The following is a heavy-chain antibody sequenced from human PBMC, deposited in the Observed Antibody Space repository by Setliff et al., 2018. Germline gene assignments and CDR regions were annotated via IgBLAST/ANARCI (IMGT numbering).Heavy chain of an antibody. CDR3: ARDSVTLGQLERRGGWHYYGLDV. J-gene: IGHJ6*02. V-gene: IGHV1-69*06. D-gene: IGHD1-1*01. CDR1: GDTFSTYA. Sequence: SVKVSCKASGDTFSTYALSWVRQAPGQGLEWMGGIIPLLETAKYAQKFQGRVTITADKSTTTVHMELSRLVSEDTAVYFCARDSVTLGQLERRGGWHYYGLDVWGQGTTVTVSS. CDR2: IIPLLETA.